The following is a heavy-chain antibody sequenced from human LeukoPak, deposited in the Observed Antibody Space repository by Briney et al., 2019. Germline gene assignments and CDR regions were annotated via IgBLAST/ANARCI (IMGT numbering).Heavy chain of an antibody. CDR2: IKEDGSEK. D-gene: IGHD1-14*01. CDR3: ARNRLNIDY. CDR1: GFTFSSHW. J-gene: IGHJ4*02. V-gene: IGHV3-7*01. Sequence: GGSLRLSCAASGFTFSSHWMSWVRQAPGTGLEWVANIKEDGSEKYYVDSVKGRFTISRDNAKNSLYLQMNSLRAEDTALYYCARNRLNIDYWGQGILVTVSS.